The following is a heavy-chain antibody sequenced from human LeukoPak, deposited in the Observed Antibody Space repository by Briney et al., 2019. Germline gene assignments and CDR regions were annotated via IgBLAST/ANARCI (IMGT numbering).Heavy chain of an antibody. CDR3: ASDLVAAAATGWVDY. CDR2: INTDGSST. Sequence: GGSLRLSCAASGFTFSSYWMHWVRQAPGKGLVWVSRINTDGSSTSYADSVKGQFTISRDNAKNTLYLQMNSLRAEDTAVYYCASDLVAAAATGWVDYWGQGTLVTVSS. V-gene: IGHV3-74*01. J-gene: IGHJ4*02. D-gene: IGHD6-13*01. CDR1: GFTFSSYW.